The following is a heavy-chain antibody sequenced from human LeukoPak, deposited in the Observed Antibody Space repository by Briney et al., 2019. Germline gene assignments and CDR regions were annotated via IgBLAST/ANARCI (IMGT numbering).Heavy chain of an antibody. Sequence: GESLKISCKGSGYSFVSYWGSWVRQMPGKGLGWMGRFEPSDSYTNYSPSFQGHVTISADKSISTAYLQWSSLKASDTAMYYCAIKGDYGDYYFDYWGQGPLVTVSS. J-gene: IGHJ4*02. CDR1: GYSFVSYW. CDR2: FEPSDSYT. CDR3: AIKGDYGDYYFDY. V-gene: IGHV5-10-1*01. D-gene: IGHD4-17*01.